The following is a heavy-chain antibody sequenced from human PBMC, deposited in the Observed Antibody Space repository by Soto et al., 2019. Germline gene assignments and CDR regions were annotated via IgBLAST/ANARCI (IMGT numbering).Heavy chain of an antibody. CDR1: GFTFSSYA. V-gene: IGHV3-23*01. D-gene: IGHD3-10*01. J-gene: IGHJ4*02. CDR2: ISGSGGST. CDR3: AKTRGSPYFFDY. Sequence: GGSLRHSCAASGFTFSSYAMNWVRQAPGKGLEWVSAISGSGGSTYYADSVKGRFTISRDNSKNTLYLQMNSLRAEDTAVYYCAKTRGSPYFFDYWGQGTLVTVSS.